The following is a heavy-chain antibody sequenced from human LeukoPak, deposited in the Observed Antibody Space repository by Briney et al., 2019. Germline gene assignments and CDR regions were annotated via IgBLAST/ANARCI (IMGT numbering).Heavy chain of an antibody. CDR3: ARVKTMIIVVSLFDY. Sequence: GASVKVSCKASGYTFTRYGISWVRQAPGQGLEWMGWISAYNGNTNYAQKFQGRVTMTRDTSISTAYMELSRLRSDDTAVYYCARVKTMIIVVSLFDYWGQGTLVTVSS. D-gene: IGHD3-22*01. CDR1: GYTFTRYG. V-gene: IGHV1-18*01. J-gene: IGHJ4*02. CDR2: ISAYNGNT.